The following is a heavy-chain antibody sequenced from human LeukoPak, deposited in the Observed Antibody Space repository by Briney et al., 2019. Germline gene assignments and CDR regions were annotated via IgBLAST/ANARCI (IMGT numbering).Heavy chain of an antibody. CDR3: VRYFGYNWNSGDY. D-gene: IGHD1-7*01. V-gene: IGHV3-21*01. Sequence: NAGGSLRLSCAASGFTFSSYNMNWVRQAPGKGLEWVSSISGSSSYIYYADSVKGRFTVSRDNAKNSLYLYMNSLRAEDTAVYYCVRYFGYNWNSGDYWGQGTLVTVSS. CDR1: GFTFSSYN. CDR2: ISGSSSYI. J-gene: IGHJ4*02.